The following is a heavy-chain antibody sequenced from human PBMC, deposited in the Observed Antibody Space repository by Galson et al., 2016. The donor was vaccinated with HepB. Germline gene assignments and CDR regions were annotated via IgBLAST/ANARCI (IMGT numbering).Heavy chain of an antibody. CDR2: IYAGDSDT. J-gene: IGHJ4*02. V-gene: IGHV5-51*01. CDR1: GYSFTTSW. Sequence: SGAEVKKPGESLKISCKASGYSFTTSWIGWVRQTPGKGLEWMGIIYAGDSDTRYSPSFQGQVTISVDKSISTAYLHWSSLKASDIAIYYCARRLRVDAPGPTGYYFDYWGQGTLVTVSS. CDR3: ARRLRVDAPGPTGYYFDY. D-gene: IGHD6-13*01.